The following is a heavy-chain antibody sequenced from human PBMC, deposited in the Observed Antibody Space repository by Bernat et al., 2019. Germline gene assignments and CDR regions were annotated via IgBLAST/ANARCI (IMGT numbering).Heavy chain of an antibody. CDR2: INSDGSVT. V-gene: IGHV3-74*01. CDR1: VFTFSSYW. CDR3: AKDGQLTPYFYYYMDV. D-gene: IGHD3-10*01. J-gene: IGHJ6*03. Sequence: EVQLVESGGGLVQPGGSLRRSCAASVFTFSSYWMHWVRQPLGKGLVWFSRINSDGSVTAYADSVKGRFTISRYNAKNTLYLQMNSLRAEDTAVYYCAKDGQLTPYFYYYMDVWGRGTTVTVSS.